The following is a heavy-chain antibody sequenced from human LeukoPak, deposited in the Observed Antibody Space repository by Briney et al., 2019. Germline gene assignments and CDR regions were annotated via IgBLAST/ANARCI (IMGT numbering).Heavy chain of an antibody. CDR3: ARDRTSGYNWFDP. J-gene: IGHJ5*02. CDR1: GYTFTGYY. V-gene: IGHV1-2*02. D-gene: IGHD3-22*01. Sequence: ASVKVSCKASGYTFTGYYMHWVRQAPGQGLEWMGWINPNSGDTNYAQKFQGRVTMTRDTSISTAYMELSRLTTDDTAMYYCARDRTSGYNWFDPWGQGTLVTVSS. CDR2: INPNSGDT.